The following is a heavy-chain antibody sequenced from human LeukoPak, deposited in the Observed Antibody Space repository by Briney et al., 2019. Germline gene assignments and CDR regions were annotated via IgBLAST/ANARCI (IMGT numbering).Heavy chain of an antibody. Sequence: PGGSLRLSCAASGFTFSSYGMHWVRQAPGKGLEWVANLNQAGSEKYYVDSVKGRFTISRDNAKNSLYLQMKSLRAEDTAVYYCARPGSSGASDYWGQGTLVTVSS. V-gene: IGHV3-7*01. CDR3: ARPGSSGASDY. CDR1: GFTFSSYG. CDR2: LNQAGSEK. D-gene: IGHD6-6*01. J-gene: IGHJ4*02.